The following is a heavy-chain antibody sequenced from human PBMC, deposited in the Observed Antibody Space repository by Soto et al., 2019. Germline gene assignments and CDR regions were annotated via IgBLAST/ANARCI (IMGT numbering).Heavy chain of an antibody. CDR1: GGSISSSSYY. Sequence: PSETLSLTCTVSGGSISSSSYYWGWIRQPPGKGLEWIGSIYYSGSTYYNPSLKSRVTISVDTSKNQFSLKLSSVTAADTAVYYCARHRDRGYESEYNYYYYYYMDVWGKGTTVTVSS. V-gene: IGHV4-39*01. J-gene: IGHJ6*03. D-gene: IGHD5-12*01. CDR2: IYYSGST. CDR3: ARHRDRGYESEYNYYYYYYMDV.